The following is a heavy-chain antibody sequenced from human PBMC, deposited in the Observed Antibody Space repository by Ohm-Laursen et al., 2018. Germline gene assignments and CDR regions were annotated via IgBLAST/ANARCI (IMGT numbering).Heavy chain of an antibody. CDR3: AKDIFESSGYYPYYFDL. J-gene: IGHJ4*02. D-gene: IGHD3-22*01. CDR1: GFMFSGYG. CDR2: ISYDGRNR. Sequence: LSCAAPGFMFSGYGIHWVRQAPGKRLEWVAVISYDGRNRDYADSVKGRFTISRDNSKNTVDLQMNSLRAEDTAVHYCAKDIFESSGYYPYYFDLWGQGTLVTVSS. V-gene: IGHV3-30*18.